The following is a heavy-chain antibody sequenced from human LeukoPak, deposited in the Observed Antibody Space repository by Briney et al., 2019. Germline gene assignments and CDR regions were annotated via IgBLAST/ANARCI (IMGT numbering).Heavy chain of an antibody. V-gene: IGHV1-2*04. CDR3: ARESHVDIVGAFDI. Sequence: ASVKVSCKASGYTFTGYYMHWVRQAPGQGLEWMGWINPNSGGTNCAQKFQGWVTMTRDTSISTAYMELSRLRSDGTAVYYCARESHVDIVGAFDIWGQGTMVTVSS. CDR1: GYTFTGYY. J-gene: IGHJ3*02. D-gene: IGHD5-12*01. CDR2: INPNSGGT.